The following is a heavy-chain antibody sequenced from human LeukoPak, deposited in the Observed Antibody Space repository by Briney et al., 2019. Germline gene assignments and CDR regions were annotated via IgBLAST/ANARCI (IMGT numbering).Heavy chain of an antibody. J-gene: IGHJ3*02. D-gene: IGHD3-3*01. Sequence: GGPLRLSCAASGFTFSSYAMHWVRQAPGKGLEWVAVISYDGSNKYYADSVKGRFTISRDNSKNTLYLQMNSLRAEDTAVYYCARGAIFGVVITRSAFDIWGQGTMVTVSS. CDR2: ISYDGSNK. CDR1: GFTFSSYA. CDR3: ARGAIFGVVITRSAFDI. V-gene: IGHV3-30*04.